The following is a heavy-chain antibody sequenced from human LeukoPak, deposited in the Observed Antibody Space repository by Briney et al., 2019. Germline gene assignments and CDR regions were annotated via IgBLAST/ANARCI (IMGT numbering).Heavy chain of an antibody. CDR3: AREPIVLMVYGTFDY. V-gene: IGHV4-34*01. D-gene: IGHD2-8*01. J-gene: IGHJ4*02. Sequence: SETLSLTCAVYGGSFSGYYWSWIRQPPGKGLEWIGEINHSGSTNYNPSLKSRVTISVDTSKNQFSLKLSSVTAADTAVHYCAREPIVLMVYGTFDYWGQGTLVTVSS. CDR1: GGSFSGYY. CDR2: INHSGST.